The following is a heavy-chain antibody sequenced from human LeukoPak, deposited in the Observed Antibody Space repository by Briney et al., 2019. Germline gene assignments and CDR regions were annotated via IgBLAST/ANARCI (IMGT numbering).Heavy chain of an antibody. V-gene: IGHV4-30-4*01. J-gene: IGHJ5*02. D-gene: IGHD3-22*01. CDR1: GGSISNGDYY. CDR3: ARPYYYDSRIDP. Sequence: SETLSLTCTVSGGSISNGDYYWSWIRQPPGEGLGWIAYMYYSGSTYYNPSLKSRVTMSSDTSKNQLSLKLSSVTAADTAVYYCARPYYYDSRIDPWGQGILVTVSS. CDR2: MYYSGST.